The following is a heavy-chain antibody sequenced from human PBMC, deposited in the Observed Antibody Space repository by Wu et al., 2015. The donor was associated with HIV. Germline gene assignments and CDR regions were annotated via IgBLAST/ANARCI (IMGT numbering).Heavy chain of an antibody. J-gene: IGHJ1*01. CDR2: INPSGGSA. D-gene: IGHD2-2*01. Sequence: QVQLVQSGAEVKKPGASVKLSCKASGYTFTRNYIHWLRQAPGQGLEWMGQINPSGGSATYSQKFQGRVTMTRETPTSTAYMELTSLKSDDTAIYYCATAQYASSWNYFQNWGQGTLVTVSS. V-gene: IGHV1-46*01. CDR1: GYTFTRNY. CDR3: ATAQYASSWNYFQN.